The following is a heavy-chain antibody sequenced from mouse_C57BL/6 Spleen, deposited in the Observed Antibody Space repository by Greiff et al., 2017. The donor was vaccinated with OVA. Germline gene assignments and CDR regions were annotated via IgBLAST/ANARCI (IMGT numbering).Heavy chain of an antibody. CDR3: ARLGGTDYGNYDFDY. J-gene: IGHJ2*01. D-gene: IGHD2-1*01. CDR2: IYPGSGST. Sequence: VQLQQPGAELVKPGASVKMSCKASGYTFTSYWITWVKQRPGQGLEWIGDIYPGSGSTNYNEKFKSKATLTVDTSSSTAYMQLSSLTSEDSAVYYCARLGGTDYGNYDFDYWGQGTTLTVSS. V-gene: IGHV1-55*01. CDR1: GYTFTSYW.